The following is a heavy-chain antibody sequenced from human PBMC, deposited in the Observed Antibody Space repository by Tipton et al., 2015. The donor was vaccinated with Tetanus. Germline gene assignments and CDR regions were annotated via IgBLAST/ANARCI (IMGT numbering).Heavy chain of an antibody. CDR3: ARDVRGYSYDDSGYYNPSYYFDL. J-gene: IGHJ4*02. Sequence: TLSLTCGVYGGSFSGYYWTWIRQPPGKGLEGLGEVTHSGSTNYNPSLKSRVTISVDTAKKQFSLKLSSVTAADTAVYYCARDVRGYSYDDSGYYNPSYYFDLWGQGTLVTVSS. CDR2: VTHSGST. D-gene: IGHD3-22*01. V-gene: IGHV4-34*01. CDR1: GGSFSGYY.